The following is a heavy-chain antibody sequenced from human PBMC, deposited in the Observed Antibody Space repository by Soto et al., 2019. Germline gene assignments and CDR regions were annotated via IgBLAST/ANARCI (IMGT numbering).Heavy chain of an antibody. CDR3: AKIAVVTAIRDAFDI. Sequence: QVQLVESGGGVVQPGRSLRLSCAASGFTFSSYGMHWVRQAPGKGLEWVAVISYDGSNKYYADSVKGRFTISRDNSKNTLYLQMNSLRAEDTAVYYCAKIAVVTAIRDAFDIWGQGTMVTASS. J-gene: IGHJ3*02. D-gene: IGHD2-21*02. CDR1: GFTFSSYG. CDR2: ISYDGSNK. V-gene: IGHV3-30*18.